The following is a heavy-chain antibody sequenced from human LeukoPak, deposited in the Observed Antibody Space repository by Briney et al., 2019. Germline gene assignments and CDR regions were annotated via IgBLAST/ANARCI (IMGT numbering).Heavy chain of an antibody. CDR2: IIPIFCTA. CDR1: GGTFSSYA. CDR3: ARGMAVDVVTKLAWVDYYYMDV. D-gene: IGHD3-22*01. V-gene: IGHV1-69*05. J-gene: IGHJ6*03. Sequence: SVKVSCKASGGTFSSYAISWVRQAPGQGLEWMGGIIPIFCTANYAQKFQGRVTITTDESTSTAYMELSSLRSEDTAVYYCARGMAVDVVTKLAWVDYYYMDVWGKGTTVTVSS.